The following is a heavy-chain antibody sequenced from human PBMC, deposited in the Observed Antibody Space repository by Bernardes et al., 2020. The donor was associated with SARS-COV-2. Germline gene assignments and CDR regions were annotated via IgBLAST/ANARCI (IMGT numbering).Heavy chain of an antibody. Sequence: GESLKISCKGSGYSFTSYWIGWVRQMPGKGLEWMGIIFPGYSDARYSPSFQGQVTISADKSISTAYLQWSSLKASDTAMYYCARHSLGVGGGGTGEQWLAAPDYWGQGTLVTVSS. J-gene: IGHJ4*02. CDR3: ARHSLGVGGGGTGEQWLAAPDY. D-gene: IGHD6-19*01. CDR1: GYSFTSYW. CDR2: IFPGYSDA. V-gene: IGHV5-51*01.